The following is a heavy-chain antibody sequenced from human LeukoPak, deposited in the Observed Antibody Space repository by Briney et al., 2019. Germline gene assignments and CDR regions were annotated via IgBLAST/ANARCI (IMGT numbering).Heavy chain of an antibody. J-gene: IGHJ4*02. Sequence: SVKVSCKASGGTFSSYAISWVRQAPGQGLEWMGRIIPILGIANYAQKFQGRVTITADKSTSTAYMELSSLRSEDTAVYYCARETWGYCSSTSCYGTGTTPGGIDYWGQGTLVTVSS. V-gene: IGHV1-69*04. CDR3: ARETWGYCSSTSCYGTGTTPGGIDY. D-gene: IGHD2-2*01. CDR2: IIPILGIA. CDR1: GGTFSSYA.